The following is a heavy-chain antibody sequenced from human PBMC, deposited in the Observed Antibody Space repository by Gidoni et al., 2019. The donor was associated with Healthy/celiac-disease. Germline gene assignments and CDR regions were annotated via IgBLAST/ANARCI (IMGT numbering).Heavy chain of an antibody. V-gene: IGHV4-31*03. J-gene: IGHJ5*02. Sequence: QVQLQYSGPGLVKPSHTLSLTCTFSVCSISSGGYYWSWIRQQPGKGLEWIGYIYYSGSTYYNPSLKSRVTISVDTSKNQLSLKLSSVTAADTAVYYCAPTYYYDRSRFDPWGQGTLVTVSS. CDR1: VCSISSGGYY. CDR3: APTYYYDRSRFDP. D-gene: IGHD3-22*01. CDR2: IYYSGST.